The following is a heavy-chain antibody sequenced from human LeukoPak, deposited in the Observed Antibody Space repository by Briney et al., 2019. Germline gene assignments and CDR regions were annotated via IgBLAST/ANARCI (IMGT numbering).Heavy chain of an antibody. CDR3: ARGGDTSGYYYFEYFHH. CDR2: IYHSGST. V-gene: IGHV4-38-2*02. D-gene: IGHD3-22*01. CDR1: GYSISSGYY. Sequence: SETLSLTCTVSGYSISSGYYWGWIRQPPGKGLEWIGSIYHSGSTYYNPSLKSRVTISVDTSKNQFSLKLSSVTAADTAVYYCARGGDTSGYYYFEYFHHWGQGTLVAVSS. J-gene: IGHJ1*01.